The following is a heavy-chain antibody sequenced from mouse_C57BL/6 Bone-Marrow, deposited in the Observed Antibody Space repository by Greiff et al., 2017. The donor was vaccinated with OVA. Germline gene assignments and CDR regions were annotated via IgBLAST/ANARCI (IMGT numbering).Heavy chain of an antibody. CDR2: IDPSDSYT. J-gene: IGHJ2*01. V-gene: IGHV1-50*01. D-gene: IGHD1-1*01. CDR3: AMEAIYYGSSYFDY. CDR1: GYTFTSYW. Sequence: QVQLQQPGAELVKPGASVKLSCKASGYTFTSYWMQWVKQRPGQGLEWIGEIDPSDSYTNYNQKFKGKATLTVDTSSSTAYMQLSSLTTEDSAIYYCAMEAIYYGSSYFDYWGQGTTLTVSS.